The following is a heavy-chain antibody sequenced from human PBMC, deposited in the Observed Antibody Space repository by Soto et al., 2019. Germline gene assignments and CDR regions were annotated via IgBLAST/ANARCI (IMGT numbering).Heavy chain of an antibody. Sequence: SETLSLTCTVSGGSISSYYWSWIRQPPGKGLEWIGYIYYSGSTNYNPSLKSRVTISVDTSKKQFSLNLRSVTAADTAVYYCTRLNYYDTSGYPYFFDYWGQGAPVTVSS. D-gene: IGHD3-22*01. J-gene: IGHJ4*02. CDR2: IYYSGST. V-gene: IGHV4-59*12. CDR1: GGSISSYY. CDR3: TRLNYYDTSGYPYFFDY.